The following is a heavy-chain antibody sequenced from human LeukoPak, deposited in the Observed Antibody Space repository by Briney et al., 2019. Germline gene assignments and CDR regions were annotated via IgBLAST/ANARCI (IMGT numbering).Heavy chain of an antibody. V-gene: IGHV1-2*02. Sequence: ASVKVSCKASGYTFTGYYMHWVRQAPGQGLEWMGWINPNSGGTNYAQKFQGRVTMARDTSISTAYMELSRLRSDDTAVYYCATSNTIFGVVIGNWFDPWGQGTLVTVSS. D-gene: IGHD3-3*01. CDR1: GYTFTGYY. J-gene: IGHJ5*02. CDR2: INPNSGGT. CDR3: ATSNTIFGVVIGNWFDP.